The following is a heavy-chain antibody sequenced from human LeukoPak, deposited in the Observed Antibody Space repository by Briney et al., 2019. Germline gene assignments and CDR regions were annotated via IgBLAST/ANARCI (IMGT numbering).Heavy chain of an antibody. CDR1: GFTFSSYA. V-gene: IGHV3-30*04. D-gene: IGHD6-13*01. CDR2: ISYDGSNK. CDR3: AMTGYSSSNDAFDI. Sequence: GRSLRLSCAASGFTFSSYAMHWVRQAPGKGLEWVAVISYDGSNKYYADSVKGRFTTSRDNSKNTLYLQMNSLRAEDTAVYYCAMTGYSSSNDAFDIWGQGTMVTVSS. J-gene: IGHJ3*02.